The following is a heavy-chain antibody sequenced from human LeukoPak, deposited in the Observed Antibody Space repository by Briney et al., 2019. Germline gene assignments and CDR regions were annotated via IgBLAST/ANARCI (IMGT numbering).Heavy chain of an antibody. Sequence: GGSLRLSCAASGFTVSSNFMIWVRQAPGKGLEWVSVIYSGGSTYYADSVKGRFTISRDNSKNTLYLQMNSLRAEDTAVYYCARVGSGSYFHYFDYWGQGTLVTVSS. CDR2: IYSGGST. D-gene: IGHD1-26*01. CDR1: GFTVSSNF. V-gene: IGHV3-66*01. CDR3: ARVGSGSYFHYFDY. J-gene: IGHJ4*02.